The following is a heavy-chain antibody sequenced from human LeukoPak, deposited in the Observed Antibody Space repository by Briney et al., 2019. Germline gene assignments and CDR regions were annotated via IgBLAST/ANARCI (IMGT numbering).Heavy chain of an antibody. CDR3: ARDSATVTSTSSWFDP. CDR1: GFTFSSYG. J-gene: IGHJ5*02. V-gene: IGHV3-23*01. CDR2: ISGSGGST. Sequence: PGGSLRLSCAVSGFTFSSYGMSWVRQAPGKGLEWVSGISGSGGSTYYADSVKGRFTSSRDNAKNSLYLQMNSLRAEDTAVYYCARDSATVTSTSSWFDPWGQGTLVTVSS. D-gene: IGHD4-17*01.